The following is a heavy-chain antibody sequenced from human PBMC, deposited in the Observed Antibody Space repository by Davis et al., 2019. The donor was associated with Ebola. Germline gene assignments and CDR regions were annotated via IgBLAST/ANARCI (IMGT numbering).Heavy chain of an antibody. J-gene: IGHJ2*01. CDR2: IYWDDDK. V-gene: IGHV2-5*02. D-gene: IGHD3-10*01. CDR3: AHSQGSYWYFDV. CDR1: GFSLNTSQVG. Sequence: SGPTLVKPAQTLTLTCTFSGFSLNTSQVGVAWIRQPPATALKWLALIYWDDDKRYRPSLKTRLIITKDTSKNQVVLTMRNMGPVDAGTYDCAHSQGSYWYFDVWGRGTLVTVSS.